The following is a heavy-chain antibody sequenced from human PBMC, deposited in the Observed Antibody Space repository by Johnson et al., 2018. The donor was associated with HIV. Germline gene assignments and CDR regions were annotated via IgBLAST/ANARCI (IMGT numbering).Heavy chain of an antibody. V-gene: IGHV3-48*04. Sequence: VQLVESGGGVVQPGRSLRLSCVVSGFTFSTYAMDWVRQAPGKGLEWVSYISSSGSTIYYADSVKGRFTISRDNAKNSLYLQMNSLRAEDTAVYYCARDRGRITGTQSAFDIWGQGTMVTVSS. D-gene: IGHD1-20*01. J-gene: IGHJ3*02. CDR1: GFTFSTYA. CDR3: ARDRGRITGTQSAFDI. CDR2: ISSSGSTI.